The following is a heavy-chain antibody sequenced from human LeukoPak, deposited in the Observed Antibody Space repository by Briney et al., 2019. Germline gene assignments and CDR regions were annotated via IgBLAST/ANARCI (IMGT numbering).Heavy chain of an antibody. D-gene: IGHD3-3*01. CDR1: GYSFTCYW. Sequence: GESLKISCKGSGYSFTCYWIGWVRKMPGKGLEWMGIIYPGDSDTRYSPSFQGQVTISADKSISTAYLQWSSLKASDTAMYYCARDDYDFWSGQNWFDPWGQGTLVTVSS. J-gene: IGHJ5*02. CDR3: ARDDYDFWSGQNWFDP. V-gene: IGHV5-51*01. CDR2: IYPGDSDT.